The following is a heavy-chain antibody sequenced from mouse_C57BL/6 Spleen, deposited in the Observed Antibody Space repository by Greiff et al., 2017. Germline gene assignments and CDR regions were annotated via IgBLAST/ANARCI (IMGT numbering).Heavy chain of an antibody. D-gene: IGHD2-10*02. CDR1: GYTFTSYW. Sequence: QVQLQQPGAELVKPGASVKLSCKASGYTFTSYWMHWVKQRPGRGLEWIGRIDPSSGGTNYNEKFKGTATLTVDKPSSTAYMHLSSLTSEDSAVYYCARELVKGPFDYWGQGTTLTVSS. V-gene: IGHV1-72*01. CDR2: IDPSSGGT. J-gene: IGHJ2*01. CDR3: ARELVKGPFDY.